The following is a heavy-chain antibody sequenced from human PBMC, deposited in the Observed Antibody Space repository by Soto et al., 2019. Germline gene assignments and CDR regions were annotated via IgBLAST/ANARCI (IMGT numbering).Heavy chain of an antibody. J-gene: IGHJ6*02. CDR2: IIPIFGTA. CDR3: ARGRRSSGCYHFYYCGMDV. D-gene: IGHD6-19*01. CDR1: GGTFSSYA. Sequence: QVQLVQSGAEVKKPGSSVKVSCKASGGTFSSYAISWVRQAPGQGLEWMGGIIPIFGTANYAQKFQGRVTLTAEESTSTAYMGPSSLRSEDTAVYDCARGRRSSGCYHFYYCGMDVWGQGTTVTVSS. V-gene: IGHV1-69*12.